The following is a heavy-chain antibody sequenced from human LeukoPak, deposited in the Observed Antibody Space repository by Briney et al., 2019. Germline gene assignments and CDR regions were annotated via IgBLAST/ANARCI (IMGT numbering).Heavy chain of an antibody. CDR3: AKEKVRGLIVEVAAYDY. D-gene: IGHD3-22*01. V-gene: IGHV3-23*01. J-gene: IGHJ4*02. Sequence: GGSLRLSCAASGFTFSNYAMSWVRQTPGKGLEWVSTISNSDAKTYYADSVKGRFTISRDNSKNTLYLQMNSLRAEDTAVYYCAKEKVRGLIVEVAAYDYWGQGTLVTVSS. CDR2: ISNSDAKT. CDR1: GFTFSNYA.